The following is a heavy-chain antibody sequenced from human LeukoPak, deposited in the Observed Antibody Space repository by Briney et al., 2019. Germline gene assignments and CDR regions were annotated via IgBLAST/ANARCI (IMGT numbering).Heavy chain of an antibody. CDR1: GLTFSDYY. J-gene: IGHJ4*02. D-gene: IGHD3-3*01. Sequence: GGSLRLSCAASGLTFSDYYMSWIRQAPGKGLEWVSYISSSGSTIYYADSVKGRFTISRDNAKNSLYLQMNSLRAEDTAVYYCATSYYDFWSGYPPYFDYWGQGTLVTVSS. V-gene: IGHV3-11*01. CDR3: ATSYYDFWSGYPPYFDY. CDR2: ISSSGSTI.